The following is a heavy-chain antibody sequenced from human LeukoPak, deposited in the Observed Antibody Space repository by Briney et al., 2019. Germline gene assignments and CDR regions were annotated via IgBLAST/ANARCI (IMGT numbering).Heavy chain of an antibody. D-gene: IGHD3-3*01. Sequence: KTSETLSLTCAVYGGSFSGYYCSWIRQPPGKGLGWIGEINHSGSTNYNPSLKSRVTISVDTSKNQFSLKLSSVTAADTAVYYCARGSVHSFGVVTSDAFDIWGQRTMVTVSS. CDR3: ARGSVHSFGVVTSDAFDI. CDR1: GGSFSGYY. V-gene: IGHV4-34*01. J-gene: IGHJ3*02. CDR2: INHSGST.